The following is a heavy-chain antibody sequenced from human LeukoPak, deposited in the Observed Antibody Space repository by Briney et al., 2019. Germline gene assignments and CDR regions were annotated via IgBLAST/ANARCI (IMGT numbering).Heavy chain of an antibody. Sequence: GGSLSLSCAASGFTFSSYWMSWVRQAPGKGLEWVANIKQDGSEKYYVDSVKGRFTISRDNAKNSLYLQMNSLRAEDTAVYYCAKDTTVVTPYYFDYWGQGTLVTVSS. CDR3: AKDTTVVTPYYFDY. CDR2: IKQDGSEK. D-gene: IGHD4-23*01. J-gene: IGHJ4*02. V-gene: IGHV3-7*03. CDR1: GFTFSSYW.